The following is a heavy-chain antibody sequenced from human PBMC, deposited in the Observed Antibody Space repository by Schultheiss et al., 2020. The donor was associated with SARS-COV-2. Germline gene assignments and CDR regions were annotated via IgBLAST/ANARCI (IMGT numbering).Heavy chain of an antibody. Sequence: SETLSLTCTVSGGSISSSSYYWGWIRQPPGKGLEWIGSIYYSGSTYYNPSLKSRVTISVDTSKNQFSLKLSSVTAADTAVYYCARVSSPSYYGMDVWGQGTTVTVSS. CDR2: IYYSGST. V-gene: IGHV4-39*01. J-gene: IGHJ6*02. CDR3: ARVSSPSYYGMDV. D-gene: IGHD6-6*01. CDR1: GGSISSSSYY.